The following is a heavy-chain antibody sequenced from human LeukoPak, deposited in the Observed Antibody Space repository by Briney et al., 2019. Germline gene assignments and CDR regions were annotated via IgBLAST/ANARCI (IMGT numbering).Heavy chain of an antibody. CDR1: GFNFSDSL. J-gene: IGHJ4*02. Sequence: PGGSLRLSCATSGFNFSDSLMTWVRQAPGKGLQWVANINRDGTEKHFLDSVEGRFTISRDNAKKSLYLLMNSLRPQDTAVYFCVRGDWYFESWGQGTLVTVSS. D-gene: IGHD2-21*01. CDR2: INRDGTEK. V-gene: IGHV3-7*04. CDR3: VRGDWYFES.